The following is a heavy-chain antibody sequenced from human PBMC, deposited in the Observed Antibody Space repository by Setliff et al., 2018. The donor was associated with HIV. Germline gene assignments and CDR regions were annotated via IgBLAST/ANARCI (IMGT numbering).Heavy chain of an antibody. CDR1: GFTFSTHW. CDR3: ATRIQLCY. CDR2: INPDGSEN. V-gene: IGHV3-7*01. Sequence: PGGSLRLSCAASGFTFSTHWMSWVRQAPGKGLDWVANINPDGSENHYVDSVKGRFTISRDNAKNSLYLQMNGLRAEDTAVYFCATRIQLCYWGQGTLVTVSS. J-gene: IGHJ4*02. D-gene: IGHD5-18*01.